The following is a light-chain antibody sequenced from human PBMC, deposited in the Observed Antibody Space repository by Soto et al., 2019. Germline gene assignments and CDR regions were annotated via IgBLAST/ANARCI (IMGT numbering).Light chain of an antibody. CDR3: QHYRNLPPT. J-gene: IGKJ2*01. CDR1: QDIDYY. Sequence: DIQMTQSPSSLSASVGDRVTITCRASQDIDYYLSWHQQKPGKAPKLLIYDASNFETGVPSRFSGSGSGTDFTFSISSLQPVDIATYYCQHYRNLPPTFGQGTKLEIK. V-gene: IGKV1-33*01. CDR2: DAS.